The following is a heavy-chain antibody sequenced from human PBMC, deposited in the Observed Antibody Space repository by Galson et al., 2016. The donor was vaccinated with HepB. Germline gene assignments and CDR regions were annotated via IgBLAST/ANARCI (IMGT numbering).Heavy chain of an antibody. J-gene: IGHJ6*02. CDR3: GGGGTRGSPHGVDV. V-gene: IGHV3-53*01. CDR2: IYRGGGT. Sequence: SLRLSCAASGFTVPSYYMSWVRQAPGKGLEWVGLIYRGGGTYYAEPGKGRFTISRANSYNTTYVQMNSLRVEDTAVYYCGGGGTRGSPHGVDVWGQGTTVTVSS. CDR1: GFTVPSYY. D-gene: IGHD1-14*01.